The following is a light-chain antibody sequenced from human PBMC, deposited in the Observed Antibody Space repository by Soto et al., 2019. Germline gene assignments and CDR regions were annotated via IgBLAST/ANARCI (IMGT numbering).Light chain of an antibody. CDR3: QTWATGIRV. V-gene: IGLV4-69*02. J-gene: IGLJ2*01. CDR2: VNSDGSH. CDR1: SGHSSYA. Sequence: QSVLTQSPSASASLGASVRLACTLSSGHSSYAIAWHQQQAEKGPRYLMKVNSDGSHSKGDGIPERFSGSSSGTERYLTISSLQSEDEADYYCQTWATGIRVFGGGTKLTVL.